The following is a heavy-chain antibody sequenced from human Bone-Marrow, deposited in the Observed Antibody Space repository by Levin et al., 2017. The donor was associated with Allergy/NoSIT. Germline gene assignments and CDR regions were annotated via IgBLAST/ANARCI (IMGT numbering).Heavy chain of an antibody. CDR1: GYSFTDFW. Sequence: LGESLKISCKGSGYSFTDFWFAWVRQMPGKGLEWVGIIYPGDSATKYSPAFEGQVTISADNSISTAYLQWNSLKASDTAKYFCARPRAFSASGGNGPLDIWGQGTMVIVSS. J-gene: IGHJ3*02. CDR3: ARPRAFSASGGNGPLDI. CDR2: IYPGDSAT. V-gene: IGHV5-51*01. D-gene: IGHD2-8*01.